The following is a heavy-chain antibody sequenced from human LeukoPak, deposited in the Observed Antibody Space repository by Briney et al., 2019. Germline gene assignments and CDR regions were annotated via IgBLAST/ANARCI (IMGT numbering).Heavy chain of an antibody. CDR3: ARDLYCSTYSCSFDN. D-gene: IGHD6-6*01. CDR1: GDSVSSDGVA. CDR2: TYYRSKWFS. Sequence: PSQTLSLTCALSGDSVSSDGVAWHWIRQSTSRGLEWLGRTYYRSKWFSDYAESVKSRIIIDPDTSKNQFSLQLNSVTPEDTAVYYCARDLYCSTYSCSFDNWGQGTLVTVSS. V-gene: IGHV6-1*01. J-gene: IGHJ4*02.